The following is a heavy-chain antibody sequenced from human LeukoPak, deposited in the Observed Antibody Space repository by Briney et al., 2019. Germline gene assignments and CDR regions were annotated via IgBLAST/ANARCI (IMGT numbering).Heavy chain of an antibody. CDR1: GYTFTSYG. D-gene: IGHD5-18*01. CDR3: ARVYGGYSYGRPRVDYYYXMDV. V-gene: IGHV1-18*01. Sequence: ASVKVSCKASGYTFTSYGISWVRQAPGQGLEWMGWISAYNGNTNYAQKLQGRVTMTTDTSTSTAYMELRSLRSDDTAVYYCARVYGGYSYGRPRVDYYYXMDVWGQGTTVTVSS. CDR2: ISAYNGNT. J-gene: IGHJ6*02.